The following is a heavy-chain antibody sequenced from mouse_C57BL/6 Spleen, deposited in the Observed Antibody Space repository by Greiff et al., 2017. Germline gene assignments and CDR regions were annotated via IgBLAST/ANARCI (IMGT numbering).Heavy chain of an antibody. CDR2: IDPSDSYT. J-gene: IGHJ2*01. V-gene: IGHV1-69*01. CDR3: AMGGSTRPDY. Sequence: QVQLQQPGAELVMPGASVKLSCKASGYTFTSYWMHWVKQRPGQGLEWIGEIDPSDSYTNYNQKFKGKSTLTVDKSSSTAYMQLSSLTSEDSAVYYCAMGGSTRPDYWGQGTTLTVSS. CDR1: GYTFTSYW.